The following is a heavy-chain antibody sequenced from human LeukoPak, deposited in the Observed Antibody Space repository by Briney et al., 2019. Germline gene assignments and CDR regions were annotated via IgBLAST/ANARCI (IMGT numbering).Heavy chain of an antibody. CDR3: SPVGQYCSDNNCLYNWFDP. CDR1: GITFSSYA. CDR2: FSGSGGST. D-gene: IGHD2-15*01. Sequence: GGSLILSCAASGITFSSYAMIWGRQAPTNGLEWGLGFSGSGGSTYYEESVKDRFTIFSSNSKNKLYLQINSMRAADNTVYYCSPVGQYCSDNNCLYNWFDPWGQRTLVTVSS. J-gene: IGHJ5*02. V-gene: IGHV3-23*01.